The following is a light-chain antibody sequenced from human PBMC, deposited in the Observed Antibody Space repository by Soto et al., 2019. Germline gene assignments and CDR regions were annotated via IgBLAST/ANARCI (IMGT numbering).Light chain of an antibody. Sequence: EIVLTQSPDPLSLSPGERATLYCRASQSVRSERLAWYQQKRGQAPTLLIFDASSRASGTPERFSGSGSGTDFTLTISRLEPEDLAVYYCQEYDGAPPITVGIGTRLEIK. V-gene: IGKV3-20*01. J-gene: IGKJ5*01. CDR2: DAS. CDR3: QEYDGAPPIT. CDR1: QSVRSER.